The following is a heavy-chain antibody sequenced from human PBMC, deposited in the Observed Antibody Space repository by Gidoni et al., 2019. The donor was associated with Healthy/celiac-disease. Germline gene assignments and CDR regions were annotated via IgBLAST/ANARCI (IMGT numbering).Heavy chain of an antibody. Sequence: QLHLQESGPGLVKPSETLSLTFPVSGCSISSRRYYWGWIRQPPGKGLEWIGSIYYSGSNYYNPSLKRRVTISVDTYKNQFSLKLSDVTAAETAVDYCARQGAGYNWNYEAIDYWGQGTLVTVSS. J-gene: IGHJ4*02. CDR1: GCSISSRRYY. CDR3: ARQGAGYNWNYEAIDY. D-gene: IGHD1-7*01. V-gene: IGHV4-39*01. CDR2: IYYSGSN.